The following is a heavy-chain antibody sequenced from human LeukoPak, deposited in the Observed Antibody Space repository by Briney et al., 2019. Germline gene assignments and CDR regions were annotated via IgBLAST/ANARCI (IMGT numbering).Heavy chain of an antibody. J-gene: IGHJ5*02. CDR1: GGSISSYY. CDR2: IYYSGST. CDR3: ARDLGVGFLEWLSGFDP. V-gene: IGHV4-59*01. D-gene: IGHD3-3*01. Sequence: SETLSLTCTVSGGSISSYYWSWIRQPPGKGLEWIGYIYYSGSTNYNPSLKSRVTISVDTSKNQFSLKLSSVTAADTAVYYCARDLGVGFLEWLSGFDPWGQGTLVTVSS.